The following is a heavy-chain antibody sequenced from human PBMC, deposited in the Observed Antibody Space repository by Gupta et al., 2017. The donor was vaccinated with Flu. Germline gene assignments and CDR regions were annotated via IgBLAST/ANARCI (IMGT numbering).Heavy chain of an antibody. V-gene: IGHV3-53*04. D-gene: IGHD4-11*01. CDR2: IYSGGRT. CDR1: GFTVSPNY. Sequence: EVQLVESGGGLVQPGGSLRLSCAVSGFTVSPNYMSWVRRAPGKGLEWVSVIYSGGRTYRADSVQGRFTISRHNSENTVYLQMNFLRAEDTAIYYCARDHSHLNYDYGMDVWGQGTTVTVPS. J-gene: IGHJ6*02. CDR3: ARDHSHLNYDYGMDV.